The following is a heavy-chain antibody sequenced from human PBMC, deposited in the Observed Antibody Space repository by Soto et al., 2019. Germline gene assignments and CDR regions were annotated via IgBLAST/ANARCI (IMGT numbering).Heavy chain of an antibody. D-gene: IGHD5-18*01. CDR3: AKVAGRDTAMEGHFDY. J-gene: IGHJ4*02. CDR2: ISYDGSNK. V-gene: IGHV3-30*18. CDR1: GFTFSSYG. Sequence: GGSLRLSCAASGFTFSSYGMHWVRQAPGKGLEWVAVISYDGSNKYYADSVKGRFTISRDNSKNTLYLQMNSLRAEDTAVYYCAKVAGRDTAMEGHFDYWGQGTLVTVSS.